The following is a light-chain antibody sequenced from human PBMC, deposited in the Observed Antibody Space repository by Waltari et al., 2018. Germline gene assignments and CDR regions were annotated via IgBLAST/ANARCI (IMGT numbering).Light chain of an antibody. J-gene: IGLJ3*02. CDR2: VNSDGSH. CDR1: SGHSNNI. V-gene: IGLV4-69*01. CDR3: QTGGHGTWV. Sequence: QLVLTQSPSASASLGASIKLTCTLSSGHSNNIIAWLQQQQPDKGPRYLMKVNSDGSHSRGDGIPDRFSGSSSGAERYLTISSLQSEDEADYYCQTGGHGTWVFGGGTKLTVL.